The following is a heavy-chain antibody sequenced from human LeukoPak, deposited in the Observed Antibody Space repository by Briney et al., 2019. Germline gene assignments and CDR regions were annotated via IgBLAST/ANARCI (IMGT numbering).Heavy chain of an antibody. V-gene: IGHV1-2*02. CDR2: INPNSGGT. CDR3: ARGGAGPYSSYSRDV. J-gene: IGHJ6*03. Sequence: ASVKVSCKASGYTFTDYYMHWVRQAPGQGLEWMGWINPNSGGTNYAQKFQGRVTMTRDTSISTAYMELSRLTSDDTAVYYCARGGAGPYSSYSRDVWGKGTRVTVSS. D-gene: IGHD6-19*01. CDR1: GYTFTDYY.